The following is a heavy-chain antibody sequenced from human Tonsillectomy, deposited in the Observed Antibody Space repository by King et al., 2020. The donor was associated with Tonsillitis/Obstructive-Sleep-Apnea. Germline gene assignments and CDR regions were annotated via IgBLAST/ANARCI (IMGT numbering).Heavy chain of an antibody. Sequence: EVQLVESGGGLVQPGGSLRLSCAASGFTFSNNWMHWVRQVPGKGLVWVSRINSDGNITTYADSVKGRLTISRDNAKNTVYLQMNSLRAEDTAIYYCARELRQRGFDYWGQGTLVTVSS. V-gene: IGHV3-74*01. CDR2: INSDGNIT. CDR1: GFTFSNNW. J-gene: IGHJ4*02. CDR3: ARELRQRGFDY. D-gene: IGHD1-1*01.